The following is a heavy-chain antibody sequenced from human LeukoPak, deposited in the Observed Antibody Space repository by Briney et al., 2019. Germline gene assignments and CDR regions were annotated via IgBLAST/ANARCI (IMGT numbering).Heavy chain of an antibody. J-gene: IGHJ4*02. CDR1: GFTFSSYW. CDR2: IYCDGSST. V-gene: IGHV3-74*01. Sequence: GGSLRLSCAASGFTFSSYWMHWVRQAPGKGLVWVSRIYCDGSSTSYADSVKGRFTISRDNSKNTLYLQMNSLRAEDTAVYYCARDRYDSYYYDSSGTKFDYWGQGTLVTVSS. CDR3: ARDRYDSYYYDSSGTKFDY. D-gene: IGHD3-22*01.